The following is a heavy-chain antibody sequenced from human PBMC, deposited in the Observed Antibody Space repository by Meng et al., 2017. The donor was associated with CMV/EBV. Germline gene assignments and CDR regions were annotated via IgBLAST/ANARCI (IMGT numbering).Heavy chain of an antibody. CDR2: LDWSGSI. Sequence: GGYFWSWIRQPPWIGLDSGRCLDWSGSIYYNPTLKNRVTISIDTTKNQYSLKLSSVTAAATAVYYCARDHYDYVWGSYRSVRYFDYWGQGTLVTVSS. CDR1: GGYF. V-gene: IGHV4-30-4*01. J-gene: IGHJ4*02. D-gene: IGHD3-16*02. CDR3: ARDHYDYVWGSYRSVRYFDY.